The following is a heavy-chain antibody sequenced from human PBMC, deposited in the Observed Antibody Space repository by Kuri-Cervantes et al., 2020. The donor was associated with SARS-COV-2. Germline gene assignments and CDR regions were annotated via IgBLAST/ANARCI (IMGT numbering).Heavy chain of an antibody. CDR3: TTLIDY. CDR1: GFTFSSYA. Sequence: GESLKISCAASGFTFSSYAMHWVRQASGKGLEWVGRVRGKANNYATAYAASVKGRFTISRDDSKNMAYQQMNSLKTDDTAVYYCTTLIDYWGQGALVTVSS. V-gene: IGHV3-73*01. CDR2: VRGKANNYAT. J-gene: IGHJ4*02.